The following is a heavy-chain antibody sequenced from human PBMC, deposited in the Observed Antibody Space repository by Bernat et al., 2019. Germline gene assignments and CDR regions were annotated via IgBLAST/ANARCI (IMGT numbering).Heavy chain of an antibody. CDR2: IDWDDDK. V-gene: IGHV2-70*15. D-gene: IGHD6-19*01. CDR1: GFSLSTSGMC. J-gene: IGHJ6*02. CDR3: ARISGRSAGGWKEPYYYYYGMDV. Sequence: QVTLRESGPALVKPTQTLTLTCTFSGFSLSTSGMCVSWIRQPPGKALEWLARIDWDDDKYYSTSLKTRLTISKDTSKNQVVLTMTNMDPVDTAPYYCARISGRSAGGWKEPYYYYYGMDVWGQGPTVPVSS.